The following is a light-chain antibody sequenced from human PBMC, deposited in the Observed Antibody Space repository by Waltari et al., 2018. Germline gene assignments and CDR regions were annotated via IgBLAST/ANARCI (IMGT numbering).Light chain of an antibody. Sequence: QSVLTQPPSATGSPGQSVTISCTGTTSDVRAYNYVPWYQQHPGKVPKLLIYEVTKRPSGVPDRFSGSKSGNTASLTVSGLQADDEADYYCSSYAHNNHFVFGTGTKVTVL. J-gene: IGLJ1*01. CDR1: TSDVRAYNY. CDR3: SSYAHNNHFV. V-gene: IGLV2-8*01. CDR2: EVT.